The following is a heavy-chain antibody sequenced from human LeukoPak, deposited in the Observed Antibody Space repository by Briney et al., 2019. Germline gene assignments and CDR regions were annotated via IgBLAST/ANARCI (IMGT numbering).Heavy chain of an antibody. J-gene: IGHJ6*03. Sequence: PGGSLRLSCAASGFTFSSYGMHWVRQAPGKGLEWVAVISYDGSNKYYADSVKGRFTISRDNSKNMMYLQMNSLRAEDTAVYYCGRDSQWLGYHHYYMDVWGKGTTVTVSS. D-gene: IGHD6-19*01. CDR2: ISYDGSNK. V-gene: IGHV3-30*03. CDR1: GFTFSSYG. CDR3: GRDSQWLGYHHYYMDV.